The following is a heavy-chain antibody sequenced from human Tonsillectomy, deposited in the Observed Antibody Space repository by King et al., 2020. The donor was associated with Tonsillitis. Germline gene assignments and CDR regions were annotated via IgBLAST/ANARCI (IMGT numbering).Heavy chain of an antibody. J-gene: IGHJ4*02. V-gene: IGHV3-64D*06. CDR2: ISSNGGST. CDR1: GFTFSSYT. CDR3: VKRRTSSGWLGSFDY. D-gene: IGHD6-19*01. Sequence: QLVQSGGGLVQPGGSLRLSCSASGFTFSSYTMHWVRQAPGKGLEYVSAISSNGGSTYYADSVKDRFTISRDNSKNTLYLQMSSLRAEDTAVYYSVKRRTSSGWLGSFDYWGQGTLVTVSS.